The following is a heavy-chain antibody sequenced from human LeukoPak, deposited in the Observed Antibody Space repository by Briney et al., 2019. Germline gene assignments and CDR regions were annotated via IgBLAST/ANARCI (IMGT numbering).Heavy chain of an antibody. Sequence: GASVKVSCTASGYTFTGYYMHWVRQAPGQGLEWMGRINPNSGGTNYAQKFQGRVTMTRDTSISIAYMELSRLRSDDTAVYYCARAARGYSYEFDYWGQGTLVTVSS. CDR3: ARAARGYSYEFDY. D-gene: IGHD5-18*01. J-gene: IGHJ4*02. CDR1: GYTFTGYY. V-gene: IGHV1-2*06. CDR2: INPNSGGT.